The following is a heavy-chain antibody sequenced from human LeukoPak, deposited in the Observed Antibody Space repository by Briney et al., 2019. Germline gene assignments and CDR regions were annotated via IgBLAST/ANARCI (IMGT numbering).Heavy chain of an antibody. J-gene: IGHJ3*02. CDR1: GFTFSSYS. CDR2: ISSSSSYI. V-gene: IGHV3-21*01. D-gene: IGHD3-22*01. Sequence: PGGSLRLSCAASGFTFSSYSMNWVRQAPGKGLEWVSSISSSSSYIYYADSVKGRFTISRDNAKNSLHLQMNSLRAEDTAVYYCASVGDSSSGYNDAFDIWGQGTMVTVSS. CDR3: ASVGDSSSGYNDAFDI.